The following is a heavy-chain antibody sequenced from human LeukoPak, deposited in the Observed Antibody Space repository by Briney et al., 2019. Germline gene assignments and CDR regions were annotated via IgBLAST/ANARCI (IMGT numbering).Heavy chain of an antibody. Sequence: PGGSLRLSCAASGFTFSSYAMHWVRQAPGKGLEWVAVIWYDGSNKYYADSVKGRFTISRDNSKNTLYLQMNSLRAEDTAVYYCARGGNSANWFDPWGQGTLVTVSS. CDR3: ARGGNSANWFDP. CDR1: GFTFSSYA. V-gene: IGHV3-33*08. CDR2: IWYDGSNK. J-gene: IGHJ5*02. D-gene: IGHD4-23*01.